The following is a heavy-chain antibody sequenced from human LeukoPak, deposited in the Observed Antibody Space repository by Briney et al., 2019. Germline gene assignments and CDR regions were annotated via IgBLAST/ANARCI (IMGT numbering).Heavy chain of an antibody. CDR3: ARGVPLGTTRGPLGY. CDR2: ISYDGSNK. CDR1: GFIFSSYA. V-gene: IGHV3-30-3*01. D-gene: IGHD7-27*01. Sequence: GGSLRLSCAASGFIFSSYAMHWVRQAPGKGLEWVAVISYDGSNKYYADSVKGRFTISRDNSKNTLYLQMNSLRAEDTAVYYCARGVPLGTTRGPLGYWGQGTLVTVSS. J-gene: IGHJ4*02.